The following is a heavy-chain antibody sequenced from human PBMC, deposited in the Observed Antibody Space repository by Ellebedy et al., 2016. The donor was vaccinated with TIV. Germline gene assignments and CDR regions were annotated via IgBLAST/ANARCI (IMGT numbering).Heavy chain of an antibody. CDR1: GGSISSNNW. CDR3: ARDFCSSTSCLNYFDY. Sequence: MPSETLSLTCAVSGGSISSNNWWNWVRQPPGKGLEWIGEIDHSGTTNYNPSIKSRVTISVDKSKNQFSLMLNSVTAADTAVYYCARDFCSSTSCLNYFDYWGQGALVTVSS. J-gene: IGHJ4*02. CDR2: IDHSGTT. V-gene: IGHV4-4*02. D-gene: IGHD2-2*01.